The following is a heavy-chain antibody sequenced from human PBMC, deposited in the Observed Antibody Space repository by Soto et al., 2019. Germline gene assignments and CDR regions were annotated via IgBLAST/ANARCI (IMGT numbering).Heavy chain of an antibody. J-gene: IGHJ4*02. CDR1: GFTFSSYA. CDR2: ISGSGGST. Sequence: GGSLRLSCAASGFTFSSYAMSWVRQAPGKGLEWVSAISGSGGSTYYADSVKGRFTISRDNSKNTLYLQMNSLRAEDTAVYYCAKDRWYRSSSGTFDYWGQGTLVTVSS. CDR3: AKDRWYRSSSGTFDY. D-gene: IGHD6-6*01. V-gene: IGHV3-23*01.